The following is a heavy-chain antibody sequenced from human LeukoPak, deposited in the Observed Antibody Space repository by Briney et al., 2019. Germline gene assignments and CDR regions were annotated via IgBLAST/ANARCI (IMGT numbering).Heavy chain of an antibody. V-gene: IGHV3-7*01. J-gene: IGHJ4*02. CDR1: GFTFSNYW. D-gene: IGHD3-3*02. Sequence: PGGSLRLSCAVSGFTFSNYWVTWVRQTPGKGLEFVANINQDGSVKNYVGSVKGRFTISRDNAKNTLYLQMSSLRVDDTAIYYCARDPGFSSFGYWGQGTLVTVSS. CDR3: ARDPGFSSFGY. CDR2: INQDGSVK.